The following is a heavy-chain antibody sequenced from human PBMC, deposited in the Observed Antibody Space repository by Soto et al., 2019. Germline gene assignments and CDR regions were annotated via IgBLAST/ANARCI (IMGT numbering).Heavy chain of an antibody. CDR2: ISAYNGNT. CDR3: ACSSGTSYIWFDP. Sequence: QVQLVQSGAEVKKPGASVKVSCKASGYTFTSYGISWVRQAPGQGLEWMGWISAYNGNTNYAQKLQGRVTMTTDTSTSTADMEVRSLRSDDTAVYYCACSSGTSYIWFDPWGQGTLVTVSS. CDR1: GYTFTSYG. J-gene: IGHJ5*02. V-gene: IGHV1-18*01. D-gene: IGHD1-26*01.